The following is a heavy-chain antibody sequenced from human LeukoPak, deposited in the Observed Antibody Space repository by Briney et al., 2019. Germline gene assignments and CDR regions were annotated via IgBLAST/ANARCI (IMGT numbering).Heavy chain of an antibody. J-gene: IGHJ4*02. CDR3: ARGLAYYDILTGSYPPDY. CDR1: GGSFSGYY. D-gene: IGHD3-9*01. CDR2: INHSGST. V-gene: IGHV4-34*01. Sequence: PSETLSLTCAVYGGSFSGYYWSWIRQPPGKGLEWIGEINHSGSTNYNPSLKSRVTISVDTSKNQFSLKLSSVTAADTAVYYCARGLAYYDILTGSYPPDYWGQGTLVTVSS.